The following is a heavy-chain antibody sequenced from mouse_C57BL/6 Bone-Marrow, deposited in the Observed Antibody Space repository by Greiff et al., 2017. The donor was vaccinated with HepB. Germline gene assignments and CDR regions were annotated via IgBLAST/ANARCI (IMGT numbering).Heavy chain of an antibody. D-gene: IGHD1-1*01. Sequence: EVHLVESGGGLVQPGESLKLSCESNEYEFPSHDMSWVRKTPEKRLELVAAINSDGGSTYYPDTMERRFIISRDNTKKTLYLQMSSLRSEDTDLYYCARGGDYGSSYWYFDVWGTGTTVTVSS. J-gene: IGHJ1*03. CDR1: EYEFPSHD. CDR3: ARGGDYGSSYWYFDV. V-gene: IGHV5-2*01. CDR2: INSDGGST.